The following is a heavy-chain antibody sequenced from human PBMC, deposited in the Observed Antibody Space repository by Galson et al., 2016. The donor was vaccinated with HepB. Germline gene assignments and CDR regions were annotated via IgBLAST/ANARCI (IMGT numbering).Heavy chain of an antibody. J-gene: IGHJ4*02. CDR2: IYASGST. CDR3: VRGPHRQVTDF. V-gene: IGHV4-61*02. CDR1: GDSISGTASY. Sequence: TLSLTCSVSGDSISGTASYWSWVRQPAGRGLVWIGRIYASGSTTYNPSLQSRVTISVDTSKNHVYLNLISVSTADTALYFCVRGPHRQVTDFWGRGTLVTVSS.